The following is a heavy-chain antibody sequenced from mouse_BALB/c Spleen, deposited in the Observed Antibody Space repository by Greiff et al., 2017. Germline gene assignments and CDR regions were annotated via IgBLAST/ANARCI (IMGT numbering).Heavy chain of an antibody. CDR1: GYTFTSYW. D-gene: IGHD2-14*01. CDR3: ARAYYRYDHYYAMDY. V-gene: IGHV1S41*01. Sequence: DLVKPGASVKLSCKASGYTFTSYWINWIKQRPGQGLEWIGRIAPGSGSTYYNEMFKGKATLTVDKSSSTAYMQLSSLTSEDSAVYYCARAYYRYDHYYAMDYWGQGTSVTVSS. CDR2: IAPGSGST. J-gene: IGHJ4*01.